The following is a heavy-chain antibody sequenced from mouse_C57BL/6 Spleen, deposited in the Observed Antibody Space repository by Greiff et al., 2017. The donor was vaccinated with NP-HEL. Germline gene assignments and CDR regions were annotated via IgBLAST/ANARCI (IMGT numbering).Heavy chain of an antibody. V-gene: IGHV1-53*01. CDR2: INPSNGGT. D-gene: IGHD1-1*01. CDR1: GYTFTSYW. CDR3: AREITTVVDWYFDD. J-gene: IGHJ1*03. Sequence: VQLQQSGTELVKPGASVKLSCKASGYTFTSYWMHWVKQRPGQGLEWIGNINPSNGGTNYNEKFKSKATLTVDKSSSTAYRQLSSLTSEDSAVYYCAREITTVVDWYFDDWGTGTTVTVSS.